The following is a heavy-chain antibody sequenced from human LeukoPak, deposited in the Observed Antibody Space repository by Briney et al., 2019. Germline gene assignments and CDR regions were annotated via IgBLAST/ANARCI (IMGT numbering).Heavy chain of an antibody. J-gene: IGHJ4*02. Sequence: SETLSLTCTVSGGSISSYYWSWIRQPPGKGLEWIGYIYYSGSTNYNPSLKSRVTISVDTSKNQFSLRLSSVTAADTAVYYCARSRKRWELLEGFDYWGQGTLVTVSS. CDR1: GGSISSYY. CDR2: IYYSGST. D-gene: IGHD1-26*01. CDR3: ARSRKRWELLEGFDY. V-gene: IGHV4-59*01.